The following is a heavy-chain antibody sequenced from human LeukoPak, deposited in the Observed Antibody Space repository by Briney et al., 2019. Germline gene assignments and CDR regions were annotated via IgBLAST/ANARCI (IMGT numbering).Heavy chain of an antibody. D-gene: IGHD3-9*01. V-gene: IGHV3-23*01. CDR3: AKDRDILTGSYFDY. J-gene: IGHJ4*02. CDR1: GFTFSSYA. Sequence: GGSLRLSCAASGFTFSSYAMSWVRQAPGKGLEWVSAISGSGGSTYYADSVKGRFTISRDNSKNTPYLQMNSLRAEDTAVYYCAKDRDILTGSYFDYWGQGTLVTVSS. CDR2: ISGSGGST.